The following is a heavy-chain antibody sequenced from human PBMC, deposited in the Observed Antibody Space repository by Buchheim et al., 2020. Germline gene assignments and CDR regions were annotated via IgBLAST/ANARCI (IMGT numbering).Heavy chain of an antibody. J-gene: IGHJ2*01. CDR1: GFSFSSYW. V-gene: IGHV3-7*01. CDR3: ERDRFRASAGTRTYWYFDL. Sequence: EVELVESGGDLVQPGGSLRLSCAASGFSFSSYWMSWVRQAPGKGLEWVANIKQDGSEKYYVDSVRGRFTISRDNGRNSVYLQMNSLRAEDTAVYYCERDRFRASAGTRTYWYFDLWGRGTL. D-gene: IGHD6-13*01. CDR2: IKQDGSEK.